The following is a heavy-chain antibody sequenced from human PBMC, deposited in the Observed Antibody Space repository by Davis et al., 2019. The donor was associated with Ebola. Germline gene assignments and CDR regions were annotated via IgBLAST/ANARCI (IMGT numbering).Heavy chain of an antibody. CDR2: IDPNNGNT. CDR1: GYNFIDTW. D-gene: IGHD3-22*01. Sequence: ASVKVSCKASGYNFIDTWMHWVRQAPGQGFEWMGCIDPNNGNTYYAQKLQGRVTMTTDTSTSTAYMELRSLRSDDTAVYYCAREDYYDSSGYYLDYWGQGTLVTVSS. J-gene: IGHJ4*02. CDR3: AREDYYDSSGYYLDY. V-gene: IGHV1-18*04.